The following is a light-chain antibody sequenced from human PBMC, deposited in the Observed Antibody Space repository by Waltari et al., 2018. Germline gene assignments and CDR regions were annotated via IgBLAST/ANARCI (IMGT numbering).Light chain of an antibody. Sequence: VIWMTQSPSLLSASPCARVPITCRMSQGISTYLAWYQQKPGRAPDLLIYGASILHSGVPSRFSGSGSGTDFTLTISSLQAEDVAVYYCQQFYSTPYTFGQGTKLEIK. CDR3: QQFYSTPYT. CDR1: QGISTY. V-gene: IGKV1D-8*03. CDR2: GAS. J-gene: IGKJ2*01.